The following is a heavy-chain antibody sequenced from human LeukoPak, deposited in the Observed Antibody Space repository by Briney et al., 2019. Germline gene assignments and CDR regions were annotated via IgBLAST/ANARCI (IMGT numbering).Heavy chain of an antibody. CDR1: GLTFSNYA. V-gene: IGHV3-23*01. CDR3: AARFRDGLDI. Sequence: GGSLRLSCAASGLTFSNYAMSWVRQAPGKGLEWVSGISDSGGSTYYADSVKGRFIISRDNSKNTLYLQMNSLRAEDTAVYYCAARFRDGLDIWGQGTMVTVSS. CDR2: ISDSGGST. J-gene: IGHJ3*02.